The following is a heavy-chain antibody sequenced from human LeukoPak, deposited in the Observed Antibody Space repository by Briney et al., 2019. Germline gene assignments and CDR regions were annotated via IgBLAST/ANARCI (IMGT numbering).Heavy chain of an antibody. J-gene: IGHJ4*02. D-gene: IGHD3-9*01. CDR2: INWNGGST. CDR3: AKDTRDILTGYYNTALDY. CDR1: GFTFDDYG. Sequence: GGSLRLSCAASGFTFDDYGMTWVRQAPGKGLEWVSGINWNGGSTGYADSVKGRFTISRDNAKNSLYLQMNSLRAEDTALYYCAKDTRDILTGYYNTALDYWGQGTLVTVSS. V-gene: IGHV3-20*04.